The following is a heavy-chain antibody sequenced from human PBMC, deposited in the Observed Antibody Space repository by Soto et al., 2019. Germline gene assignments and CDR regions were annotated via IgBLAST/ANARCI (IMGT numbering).Heavy chain of an antibody. CDR2: IYYNGIT. V-gene: IGHV4-61*01. D-gene: IGHD3-10*01. CDR3: ARPSITHYAMDV. Sequence: PSETLSLTCTVSGDSVSSPSYYWTLIRQPPGKGLECIGYIYYNGITNYNPSLKSRATISVDMSKNQFSLKLASVTAADTAVYYCARPSITHYAMDVWGQGTTVTVSS. CDR1: GDSVSSPSYY. J-gene: IGHJ6*02.